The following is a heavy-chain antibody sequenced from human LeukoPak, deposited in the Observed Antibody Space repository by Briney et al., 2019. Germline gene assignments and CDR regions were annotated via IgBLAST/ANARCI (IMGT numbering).Heavy chain of an antibody. J-gene: IGHJ4*02. CDR3: LGNQC. CDR1: GFTFSSST. V-gene: IGHV3-23*01. Sequence: GGSLRLSCAASGFTFSSSTMGWVRQAPGKGLEWVSSISGSGGSTYYADSVKGRFTVSRDNSKNTLYLHMNSLTFEDTAVYYCLGNQCWGQGTLVTVSS. D-gene: IGHD4-23*01. CDR2: ISGSGGST.